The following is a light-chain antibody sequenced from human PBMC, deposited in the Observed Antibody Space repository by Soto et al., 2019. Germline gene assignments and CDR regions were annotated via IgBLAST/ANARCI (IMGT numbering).Light chain of an antibody. CDR3: SSYTSSSTRV. Sequence: QSALTQPASVSGSPGQSITLSCTGTSSDVGAYDYVSWYQQHPDKAPKLMIYEVSNRPSGVSNRFSGSKSVNTATLTISGLQTEDEDDYYCSSYTSSSTRVFGTGTKVTVL. CDR2: EVS. CDR1: SSDVGAYDY. J-gene: IGLJ1*01. V-gene: IGLV2-14*03.